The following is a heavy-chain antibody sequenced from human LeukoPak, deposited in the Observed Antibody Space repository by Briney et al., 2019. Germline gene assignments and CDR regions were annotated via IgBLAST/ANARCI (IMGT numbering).Heavy chain of an antibody. Sequence: GGSLRLSCAASGFTFSSYAMSWVRQAPGKGLEWVSAISGSGGSTYYADSVKGLFTISRDNSKNTLYLQMNSLRAEDTAVYYCAKGHRGWELLFDGCYMDVWGKGTTVTVSS. J-gene: IGHJ6*03. CDR3: AKGHRGWELLFDGCYMDV. CDR2: ISGSGGST. D-gene: IGHD1-26*01. V-gene: IGHV3-23*01. CDR1: GFTFSSYA.